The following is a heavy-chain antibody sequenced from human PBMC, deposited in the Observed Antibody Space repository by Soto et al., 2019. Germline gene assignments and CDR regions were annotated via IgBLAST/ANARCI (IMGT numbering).Heavy chain of an antibody. CDR1: GYSFKNYA. CDR2: TNEGSGNT. D-gene: IGHD3-3*01. J-gene: IGHJ4*02. Sequence: QVQIVQSGAEVKRRGASVRVSCRATGYSFKNYAVHWVRQAPGQRLEWMGFTNEGSGNTRFSQKFQGRISITRDTSASTVYLDLSSLTSEDTAIYYCARDDRSVSGVVTLDHWGPGTLVTVSS. V-gene: IGHV1-3*01. CDR3: ARDDRSVSGVVTLDH.